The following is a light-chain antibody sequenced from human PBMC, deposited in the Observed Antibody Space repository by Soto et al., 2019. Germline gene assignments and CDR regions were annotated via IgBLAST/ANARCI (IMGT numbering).Light chain of an antibody. CDR2: GAS. J-gene: IGKJ1*01. CDR3: QQYAGSPET. CDR1: QSVGGSS. V-gene: IGKV3-20*01. Sequence: EIVLTQSPGTLSLSPGERATLSCRASQSVGGSSLAWYQQKPGQAPRLLIYGASSRATGIPGRFFGSGSGTDFTLTISRLEPEDFAVYFCQQYAGSPETFGQGTKVDIQ.